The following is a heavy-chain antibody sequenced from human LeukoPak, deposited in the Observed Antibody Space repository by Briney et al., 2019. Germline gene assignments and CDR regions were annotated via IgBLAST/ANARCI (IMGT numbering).Heavy chain of an antibody. CDR1: GITFSKYA. CDR2: ISNSSTYI. V-gene: IGHV3-21*01. Sequence: GGSLRLSCAASGITFSKYAVHWVRQAPGKGLEWVSSISNSSTYIYYADSVKGRFTISRDNVQNSPYLQMNSLRAEDTAVYYCARWVCSSTSCYYFDYWGQGTLVVVSS. D-gene: IGHD2-2*01. CDR3: ARWVCSSTSCYYFDY. J-gene: IGHJ4*02.